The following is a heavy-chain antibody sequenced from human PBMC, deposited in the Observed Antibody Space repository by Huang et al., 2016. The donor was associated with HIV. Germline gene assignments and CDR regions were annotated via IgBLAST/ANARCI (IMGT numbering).Heavy chain of an antibody. CDR1: GGTFTGYF. CDR2: SKHSCTT. J-gene: IGHJ3*02. V-gene: IGHV4-34*02. D-gene: IGHD3-22*01. Sequence: VQLQQWGASLLKPSETLSLTCAVSGGTFTGYFWGWVRQAPGKGLEWIAESKHSCTTYYNPSLKSRVSMSVDVSNNQFSLSLKSVTAADTAVYFCVRCPGYYFEPSRYFDAFDIWGPGTMVTVS. CDR3: VRCPGYYFEPSRYFDAFDI.